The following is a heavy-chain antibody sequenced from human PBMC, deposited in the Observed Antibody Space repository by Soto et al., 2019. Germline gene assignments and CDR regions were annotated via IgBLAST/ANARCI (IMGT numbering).Heavy chain of an antibody. J-gene: IGHJ6*02. D-gene: IGHD3-3*02. V-gene: IGHV5-10-1*01. CDR2: IDPSDSYS. CDR1: GYNFTTFW. CDR3: ARHFPLPTDLQFYYYYYYGVDV. Sequence: PGASLKISCKASGYNFTTFWISWMRQVPGKGLEWMGRIDPSDSYSNYRPSFQGHITISADKSINTAYLHFSNLKASDTAVYYCARHFPLPTDLQFYYYYYYGVDVWGHGTAVTVSS.